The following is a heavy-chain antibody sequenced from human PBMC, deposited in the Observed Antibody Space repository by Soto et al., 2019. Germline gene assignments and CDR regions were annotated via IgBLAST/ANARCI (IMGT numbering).Heavy chain of an antibody. V-gene: IGHV3-23*01. Sequence: EVQLLESGGGLVQPGGSLRLSCAASGFTFSSYAMSWVRQAPGKGLEWVSAISGSGGSTYYADSVKGRFTISRDNSKNTLYLQMNSLRAEDTAVYYCAKDPYYYDSSGYLNWSDPWGQGTLVTVSS. CDR1: GFTFSSYA. CDR3: AKDPYYYDSSGYLNWSDP. D-gene: IGHD3-22*01. CDR2: ISGSGGST. J-gene: IGHJ5*02.